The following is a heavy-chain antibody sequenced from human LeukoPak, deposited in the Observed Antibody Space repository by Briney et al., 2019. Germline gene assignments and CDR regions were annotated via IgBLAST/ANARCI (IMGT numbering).Heavy chain of an antibody. CDR3: ARDPYSGYGRFDY. V-gene: IGHV4-39*07. Sequence: PSETLSLTCTVSGVSISSSTYYWGWIRQLPGKGLEWIGTIYSSGSTYYNSSLKSRVTISVDTSKNHFSLKLDSVTAADTAVYYCARDPYSGYGRFDYWGQGTLVTVSS. D-gene: IGHD5-12*01. CDR1: GVSISSSTYY. J-gene: IGHJ4*02. CDR2: IYSSGST.